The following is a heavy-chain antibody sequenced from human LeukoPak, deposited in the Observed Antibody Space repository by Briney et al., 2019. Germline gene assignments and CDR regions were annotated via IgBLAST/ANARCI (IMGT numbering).Heavy chain of an antibody. D-gene: IGHD3-22*01. CDR1: GYAIISGGFS. CDR3: ARKTYDTTGPTPHPDVFDI. CDR2: IYDRGPA. V-gene: IGHV4-30-2*01. Sequence: SETLSLTCTVSGYAIISGGFSWNWIRQPPGKGLEWIGCIYDRGPAHYNPSLKSRFTISVDRPKNQFFLNVTSLTAADTAVYFCARKTYDTTGPTPHPDVFDIWGQGTMVTVSS. J-gene: IGHJ3*02.